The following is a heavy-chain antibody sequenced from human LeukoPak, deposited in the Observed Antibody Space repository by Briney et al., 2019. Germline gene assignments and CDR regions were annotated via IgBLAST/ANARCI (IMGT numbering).Heavy chain of an antibody. Sequence: GGSLRLSCAASGFTFSGYAMSWVRQAPGKGLEWVSVISSSGGSTYYADSVKGRFTISRDNSKNTLYLQMNSLRAEDTAMYYCAKGSYYYGSGSFHWFDPRGQGTLVTVSS. D-gene: IGHD3-10*01. V-gene: IGHV3-23*01. J-gene: IGHJ5*02. CDR1: GFTFSGYA. CDR3: AKGSYYYGSGSFHWFDP. CDR2: ISSSGGST.